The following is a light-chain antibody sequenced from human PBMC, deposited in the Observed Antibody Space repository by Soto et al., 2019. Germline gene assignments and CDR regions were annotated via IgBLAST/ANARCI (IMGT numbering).Light chain of an antibody. V-gene: IGKV3-11*01. CDR3: QQRSNWPRGT. CDR2: DAS. Sequence: EIVLTQSPATLSLSPGERATLSCRASQSVSSYLAWYQQKPGQAPRLLIYDASNRATGIPARFSGSGSGTDFTLTISSLEPEDFAVYYCQQRSNWPRGTFGAGTKVEIK. CDR1: QSVSSY. J-gene: IGKJ4*01.